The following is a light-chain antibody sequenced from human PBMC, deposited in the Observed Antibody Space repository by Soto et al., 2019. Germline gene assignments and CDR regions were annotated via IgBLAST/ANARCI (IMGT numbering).Light chain of an antibody. Sequence: QSALTQPPSASGSAGQSVTLSCTGTSSDVGGYNFVSWYQQHPGKAPKLMIYEVSERPSGVPDRFSGSKSGNTASRTVSGLKAEDEADYYCSSYAGSNIVVFGGGTEPTVL. J-gene: IGLJ2*01. CDR3: SSYAGSNIVV. CDR2: EVS. V-gene: IGLV2-8*01. CDR1: SSDVGGYNF.